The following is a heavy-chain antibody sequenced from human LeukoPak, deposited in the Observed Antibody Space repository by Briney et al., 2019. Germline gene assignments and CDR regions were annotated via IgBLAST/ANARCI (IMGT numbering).Heavy chain of an antibody. CDR1: GFTFSSYG. V-gene: IGHV3-33*01. D-gene: IGHD6-25*01. J-gene: IGHJ4*02. Sequence: GGSLTLPCAASGFTFSSYGMHWLRQAPRKGLEWVAAIWYDGSNKYYADSVKGRFTISRDNSKNTLYLQMNSLRAEDTAVYYCARERLRAFDYWGQGTLVTVSS. CDR3: ARERLRAFDY. CDR2: IWYDGSNK.